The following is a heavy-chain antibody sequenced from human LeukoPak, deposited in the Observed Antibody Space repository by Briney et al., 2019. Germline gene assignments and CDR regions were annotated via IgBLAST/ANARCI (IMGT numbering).Heavy chain of an antibody. Sequence: SETLSLTCTVSGGSISSGSYYWSWIRQPAGKGLEWIGRIYTSGSTNYNPSLKSRVTISVDTSKNQFSLKLSSVTAADTAVYYCARDLHLNYYGSGFAYWGQGTLVTVSS. CDR3: ARDLHLNYYGSGFAY. CDR2: IYTSGST. V-gene: IGHV4-61*02. J-gene: IGHJ4*02. CDR1: GGSISSGSYY. D-gene: IGHD3-10*01.